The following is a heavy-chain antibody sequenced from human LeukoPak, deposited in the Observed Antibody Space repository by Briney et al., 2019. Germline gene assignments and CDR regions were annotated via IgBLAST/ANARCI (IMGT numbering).Heavy chain of an antibody. J-gene: IGHJ1*01. V-gene: IGHV3-30*18. CDR1: GFTFSGSG. Sequence: GGALTLSCAASGFTFSGSGMHWVRQAPGKGLEWGAFVSYDGGKKYYAESVKGRFTISRDNSKNTLYLQMNSLRAEDTAVYYCAKPAYCGGDCYSSPFQHWGQGTLVTVSS. CDR3: AKPAYCGGDCYSSPFQH. CDR2: VSYDGGKK. D-gene: IGHD2-21*02.